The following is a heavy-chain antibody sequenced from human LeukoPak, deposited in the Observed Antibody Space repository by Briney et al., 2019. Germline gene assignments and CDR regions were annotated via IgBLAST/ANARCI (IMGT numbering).Heavy chain of an antibody. Sequence: QPGRSQRLSCAASGFTFDDYAMHWVRQAPGKGPEWVSGISWNSGSIGYADSVKGRFTISRDNAKNSLYLQMNSLRAEDTALYYCAKDKSAMVKRSAFDIWGQGTMVTVSS. J-gene: IGHJ3*02. CDR3: AKDKSAMVKRSAFDI. D-gene: IGHD5-18*01. CDR1: GFTFDDYA. V-gene: IGHV3-9*01. CDR2: ISWNSGSI.